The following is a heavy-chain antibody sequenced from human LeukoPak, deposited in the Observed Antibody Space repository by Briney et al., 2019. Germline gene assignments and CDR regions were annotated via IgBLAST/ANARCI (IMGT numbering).Heavy chain of an antibody. CDR3: AREGGRDDAFDI. V-gene: IGHV3-48*03. Sequence: PGGSLRLSCAATGFTFTSYAMNWVRQAPGKGLEWVSYVSSGGSTIFYVDSVKGRFTISRDNAKDSLYLQMNSLRAEDTAVYYCAREGGRDDAFDIWGQGTMVIVSS. CDR1: GFTFTSYA. CDR2: VSSGGSTI. J-gene: IGHJ3*02. D-gene: IGHD3-16*01.